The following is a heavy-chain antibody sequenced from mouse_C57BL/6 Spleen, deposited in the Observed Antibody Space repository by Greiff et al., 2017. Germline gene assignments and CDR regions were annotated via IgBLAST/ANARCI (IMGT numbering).Heavy chain of an antibody. CDR1: GFSLTSYG. V-gene: IGHV2-2*01. J-gene: IGHJ4*01. Sequence: VMLVESGPGLVQPSQSLSITCTVSGFSLTSYGVHWVRQSPGKGLEWLGVIWSGGSTDYNAAFISRLSISKDNSKSQVFFKMNSLQADDTAIYYCARSPAIRDLYAMDYWGQGTSVTVSS. CDR3: ARSPAIRDLYAMDY. CDR2: IWSGGST. D-gene: IGHD6-1*01.